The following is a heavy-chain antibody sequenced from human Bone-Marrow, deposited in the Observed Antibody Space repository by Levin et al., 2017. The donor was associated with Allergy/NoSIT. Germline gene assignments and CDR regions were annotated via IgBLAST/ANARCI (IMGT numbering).Heavy chain of an antibody. CDR3: AKGNLEQN. Sequence: SETLSLTCAVYSGSFIDYSWAWIRQPPGKGLEWIGEVNHSGNTNYNASLKSRVTMSADTSKNQFSLKLTSVTAADTAVYYCAKGNLEQNWGQGTRVTVSS. D-gene: IGHD1-1*01. V-gene: IGHV4-34*01. J-gene: IGHJ4*02. CDR2: VNHSGNT. CDR1: SGSFIDYS.